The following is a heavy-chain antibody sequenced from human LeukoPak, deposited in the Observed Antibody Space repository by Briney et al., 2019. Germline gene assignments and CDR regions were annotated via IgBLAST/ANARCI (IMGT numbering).Heavy chain of an antibody. CDR1: GYSFTTHW. J-gene: IGHJ4*02. D-gene: IGHD4-17*01. Sequence: GESLKISCKASGYSFTTHWIGWVRQMPGKGLEWMGIIYPGDSDTRYSPSFQGHVTISADKSISTAYLQWSSLKASDTAMYYCARGGYGDYSKYYFDYWGQGTLVTVSS. CDR2: IYPGDSDT. CDR3: ARGGYGDYSKYYFDY. V-gene: IGHV5-51*01.